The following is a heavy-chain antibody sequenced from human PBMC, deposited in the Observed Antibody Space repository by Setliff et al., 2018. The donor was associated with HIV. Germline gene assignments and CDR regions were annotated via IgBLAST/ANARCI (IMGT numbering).Heavy chain of an antibody. CDR1: GYTFTGYY. V-gene: IGHV1-2*02. CDR2: INPNSDDT. J-gene: IGHJ3*02. CDR3: ARFEGRGDAFDI. Sequence: ASVKVSCKSSGYTFTGYYIHWVRQAPGQGLEWMGWINPNSDDTIYAQTFQGRVTMTRDTSTSTAYMELSRLRSDDTAVYYCARFEGRGDAFDIWGQGTMVTVSS. D-gene: IGHD3-10*01.